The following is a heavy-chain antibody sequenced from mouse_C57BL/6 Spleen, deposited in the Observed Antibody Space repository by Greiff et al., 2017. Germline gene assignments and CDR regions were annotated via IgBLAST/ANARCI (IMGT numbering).Heavy chain of an antibody. V-gene: IGHV2-5*01. J-gene: IGHJ4*01. CDR2: IWRGGST. CDR3: AKLPYSNYAMDY. CDR1: GFSLTSYG. Sequence: QVQLQQSGPGLVQPSQSLSITCTVSGFSLTSYGVHWVRQSPGKGLEWLGVIWRGGSTDYNAAFMSRLSITKDNSKSQVFFKMNSLQADDTAIYYSAKLPYSNYAMDYWGQGTSVTVSS. D-gene: IGHD2-5*01.